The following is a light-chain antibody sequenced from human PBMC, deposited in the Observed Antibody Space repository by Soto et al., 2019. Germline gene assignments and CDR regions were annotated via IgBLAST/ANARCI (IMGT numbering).Light chain of an antibody. V-gene: IGLV8-61*01. Sequence: QTVVTQEPSFSVSPGGTVTLTCGLSSGSVSTTYYPSWYQQTPGQAPRTLIXSTNTRSSGVPDRFSGSILGNKAALTITGXXXXXXXDYYCVLYMSSGISVFGGGTKLTVL. CDR2: STN. CDR3: VLYMSSGISV. J-gene: IGLJ3*02. CDR1: SGSVSTTYY.